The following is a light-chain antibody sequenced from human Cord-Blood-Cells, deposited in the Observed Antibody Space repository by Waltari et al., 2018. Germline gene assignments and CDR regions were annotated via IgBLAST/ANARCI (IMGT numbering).Light chain of an antibody. J-gene: IGLJ3*02. CDR3: EGWDSGAGGV. V-gene: IGLV3-1*01. CDR1: KLGDKY. CDR2: QDS. Sequence: SYELTQPPSVSVSPGQTASITCSGDKLGDKYACWYQQKPGQSPVLVIYQDSKRPSGIPERFSGSNAGNTATLTISGTEAGEEAEYGGEGWDSGAGGVWGGG.